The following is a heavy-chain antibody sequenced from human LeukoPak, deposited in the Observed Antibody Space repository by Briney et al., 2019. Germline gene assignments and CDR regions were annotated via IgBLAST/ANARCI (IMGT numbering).Heavy chain of an antibody. V-gene: IGHV1-69*05. CDR1: GGTFSSYA. J-gene: IGHJ4*02. D-gene: IGHD1-14*01. CDR2: IIPIFGTA. CDR3: ARAKEGQPQSLGY. Sequence: SVKVSCKASGGTFSSYAISWVRQAPGQGLEWMGGIIPIFGTANYAQKFQGRVTITTDESTSTAYMELSSLRSEDTAVYYCARAKEGQPQSLGYWGQVTLVTVSS.